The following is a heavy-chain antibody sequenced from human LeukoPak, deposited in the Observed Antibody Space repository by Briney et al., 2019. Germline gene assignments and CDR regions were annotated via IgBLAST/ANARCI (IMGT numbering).Heavy chain of an antibody. V-gene: IGHV4-59*01. CDR1: GGSISSYY. J-gene: IGHJ4*02. Sequence: SETLSLTCTVSGGSISSYYWSWIRQPPGKGLEWIGYIYYSGSTNYNPSLKSRVTISVDTSKNQFSLKLSTVTAADTAVYYCARHSGSSGWYNYWGQGTLVTVSS. D-gene: IGHD6-19*01. CDR2: IYYSGST. CDR3: ARHSGSSGWYNY.